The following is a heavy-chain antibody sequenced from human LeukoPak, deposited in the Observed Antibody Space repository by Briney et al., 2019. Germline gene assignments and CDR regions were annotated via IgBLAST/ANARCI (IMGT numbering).Heavy chain of an antibody. CDR1: GGPMISSSHY. Sequence: TLSLTCTVSGGPMISSSHYWGWIRQPPGKGLEWIGYIYYSGSTYYSPSLKSRVTISVDTSKNQFSLKLSSVTAADTAVYYCASRRGYSGYDLAPFDFWGQGTLVTVSS. CDR3: ASRRGYSGYDLAPFDF. J-gene: IGHJ4*02. CDR2: IYYSGST. D-gene: IGHD5-12*01. V-gene: IGHV4-31*03.